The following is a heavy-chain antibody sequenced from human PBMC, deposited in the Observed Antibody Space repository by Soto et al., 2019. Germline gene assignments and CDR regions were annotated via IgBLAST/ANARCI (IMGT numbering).Heavy chain of an antibody. CDR1: GGSISGGVGGRYY. CDR3: AREVIPLTNDWYFDL. CDR2: IYDSGST. Sequence: QLQLRASGPGLVKPSETLSLNCTVSGGSISGGVGGRYYWSWISQPPGKGLEWIGYIYDSGSTYYNPSLKSLVTISVDTSKNQFSLRLSAVTAADTAVYYCAREVIPLTNDWYFDLWGRGTLVTVSS. D-gene: IGHD4-17*01. V-gene: IGHV4-30-4*01. J-gene: IGHJ2*01.